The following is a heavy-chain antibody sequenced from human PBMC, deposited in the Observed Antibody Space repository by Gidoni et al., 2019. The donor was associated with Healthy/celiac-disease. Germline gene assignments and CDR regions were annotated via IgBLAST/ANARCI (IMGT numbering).Heavy chain of an antibody. CDR1: GFTFSSYS. J-gene: IGHJ6*02. D-gene: IGHD4-4*01. V-gene: IGHV3-21*01. CDR2: ISSSSSYI. CDR3: ARGGYSIPYYGMDV. Sequence: EVQLVESGGGLVKPGGSLRLSCAASGFTFSSYSMNWVRQAPGKGLEWVSSISSSSSYIYYADSVKGRFTISRDNAKNSLYLQMNSLRAEDTAVYYCARGGYSIPYYGMDVWGQGTTVTVSS.